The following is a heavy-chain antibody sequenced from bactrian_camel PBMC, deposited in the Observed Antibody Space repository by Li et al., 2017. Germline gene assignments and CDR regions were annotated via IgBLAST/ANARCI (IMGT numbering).Heavy chain of an antibody. J-gene: IGHJ4*01. CDR1: GRTDRSYS. Sequence: HVQLVESGGGSVQAGESLRLTCTASGRTDRSYSMGWFRQDPGKEREGVACIEDNGRISYADSVEGRFTISKDNAKSTLYLQMNSLKIEDTAVYYCALGSGRQATMTARGKGTQVTVS. D-gene: IGHD3*01. V-gene: IGHV3S55*01. CDR2: IEDNGRI.